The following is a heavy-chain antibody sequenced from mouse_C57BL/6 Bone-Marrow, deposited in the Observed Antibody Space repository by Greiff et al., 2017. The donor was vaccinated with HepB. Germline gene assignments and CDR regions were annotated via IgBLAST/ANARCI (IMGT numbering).Heavy chain of an antibody. CDR1: GYTFTDYE. Sequence: VQLQQSGAELVRPGALVTLFCKASGYTFTDYEMHWVKQTPVHGLEWIGAIDSETGGTAYNQKFKGKAILTADKSSSTAYMELRSLTSEDSAVYYCTMGVFDYWGQGTTLTVSS. V-gene: IGHV1-15*01. J-gene: IGHJ2*01. CDR2: IDSETGGT. CDR3: TMGVFDY.